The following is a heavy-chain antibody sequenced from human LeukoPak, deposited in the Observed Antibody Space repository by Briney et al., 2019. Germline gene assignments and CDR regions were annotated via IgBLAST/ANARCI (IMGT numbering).Heavy chain of an antibody. J-gene: IGHJ4*02. CDR2: IASDGSST. V-gene: IGHV3-74*01. D-gene: IGHD4-23*01. Sequence: SGGSLRLSCAGFGFTFSSYSMNWVRQAPGKGLVWVSRIASDGSSTTYADSVKGRFSISRDNAKNTLYLQMNSLRVEDTAVYYCARGRPHGNDYWGQGTLVTVSS. CDR1: GFTFSSYS. CDR3: ARGRPHGNDY.